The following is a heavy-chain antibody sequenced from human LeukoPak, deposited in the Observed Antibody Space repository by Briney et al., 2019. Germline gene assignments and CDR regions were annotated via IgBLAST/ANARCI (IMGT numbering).Heavy chain of an antibody. V-gene: IGHV1-8*01. CDR1: GYTFTSYD. CDR2: MNPNSGNT. CDR3: ARTNQGCSGGSCYSDYYGMDV. Sequence: ASVKVSCKASGYTFTSYDINWVRQATGQGLEWMGWMNPNSGNTGYAQKFQGRVTTTRNTSISTAYMELSSLRSEDTAVYYCARTNQGCSGGSCYSDYYGMDVWGQGTTVTVSS. D-gene: IGHD2-15*01. J-gene: IGHJ6*02.